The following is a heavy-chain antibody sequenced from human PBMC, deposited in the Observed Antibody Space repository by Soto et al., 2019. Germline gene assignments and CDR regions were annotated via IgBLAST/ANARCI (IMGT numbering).Heavy chain of an antibody. CDR1: GGSISSSSYY. Sequence: SETLSLTCTVSGGSISSSSYYWGWIRQPPGKGLEWIGSIYYSGSTYYNPSLKSRVTISVDTSKNQFSLKLSSVTAADTAVYYCARPKYGDPAAFDIWGQGTMVTVSS. CDR2: IYYSGST. J-gene: IGHJ3*02. CDR3: ARPKYGDPAAFDI. D-gene: IGHD7-27*01. V-gene: IGHV4-39*07.